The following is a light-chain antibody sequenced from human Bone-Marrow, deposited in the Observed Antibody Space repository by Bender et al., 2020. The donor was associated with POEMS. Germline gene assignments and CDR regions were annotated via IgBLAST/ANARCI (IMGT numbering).Light chain of an antibody. CDR2: ENN. V-gene: IGLV1-44*01. CDR1: SSNIGSNI. J-gene: IGLJ3*02. Sequence: QSVLTQPPSASGTPGQRVIMSCSGSSSNIGSNIINWYQQLPGTAPKLLIYENNQRPSGVPDRFSGSKSGTSASLAITGLQAEDEGDYYCQSYDNSLGGWVFGGGTKLTVL. CDR3: QSYDNSLGGWV.